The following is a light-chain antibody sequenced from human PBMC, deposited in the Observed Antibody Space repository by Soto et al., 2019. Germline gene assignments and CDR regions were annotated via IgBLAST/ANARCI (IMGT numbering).Light chain of an antibody. J-gene: IGKJ1*01. CDR2: GAS. Sequence: EIVMTQSPATLSVSPGERATLSCRASQSVSSNLAWYQQRPGQAPRLLIYGASTRATGIPASFSGSGYGTESTLTISSLQSEAFAVYYCQQYNNWRPWTFGQGTKVDIK. CDR1: QSVSSN. V-gene: IGKV3-15*01. CDR3: QQYNNWRPWT.